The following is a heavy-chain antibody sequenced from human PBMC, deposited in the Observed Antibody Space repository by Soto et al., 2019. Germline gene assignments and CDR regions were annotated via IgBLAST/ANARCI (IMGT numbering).Heavy chain of an antibody. J-gene: IGHJ4*02. CDR2: IIPIFGTA. CDR1: GGTFSSYA. Sequence: QVQLVQSGAEVKKPGSSVKVSCKASGGTFSSYAISWVRQAPGQGLEWMGGIIPIFGTANYAQKFQGRVTMTADEPTSTAYMALSSLSSEDTAVYYYEGGGDADTAKDYWGQGTLVTVSA. D-gene: IGHD5-18*01. V-gene: IGHV1-69*12. CDR3: EGGGDADTAKDY.